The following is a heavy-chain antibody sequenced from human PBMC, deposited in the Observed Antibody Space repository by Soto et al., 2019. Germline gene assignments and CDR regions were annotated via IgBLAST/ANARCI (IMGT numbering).Heavy chain of an antibody. V-gene: IGHV3-23*01. CDR3: TRWNGYGDL. CDR1: GFSVSTYG. D-gene: IGHD1-1*01. J-gene: IGHJ5*02. Sequence: EMQLLESGGGLVQPGVSLRLSCVVSGFSVSTYGVTWVRQAPGKGLEWVCGVSGGSGVTHYTDSVKGRFTISGDDSKNTVYLQMHSLRGEDTAVYYCTRWNGYGDLWGQGTLVTVSS. CDR2: VSGGSGVT.